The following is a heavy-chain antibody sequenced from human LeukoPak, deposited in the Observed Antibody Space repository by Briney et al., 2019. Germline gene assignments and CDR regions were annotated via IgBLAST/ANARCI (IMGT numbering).Heavy chain of an antibody. CDR1: GFTFSSYA. D-gene: IGHD5-12*01. V-gene: IGHV3-23*01. Sequence: PGGSLRLSCAASGFTFSSYAMSWVRQAPGKGLEWVSAISGSGGSTYYADSVKGRFTISRDNSKNTLYLQMNSLRAEDTAVYYCAKDYLPNRLLYYYYGMDVWGQGTTVTVSS. J-gene: IGHJ6*02. CDR3: AKDYLPNRLLYYYYGMDV. CDR2: ISGSGGST.